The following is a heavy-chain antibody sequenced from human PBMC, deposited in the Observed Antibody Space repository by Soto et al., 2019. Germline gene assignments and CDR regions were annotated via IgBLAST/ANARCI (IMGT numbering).Heavy chain of an antibody. J-gene: IGHJ6*02. CDR1: GFTFSTYW. V-gene: IGHV3-23*01. CDR3: AKAMYYYDSSGIYGMDV. D-gene: IGHD3-22*01. CDR2: ISGSGGST. Sequence: HPGGSLRLSCAASGFTFSTYWMHWVRQAPGKGLVWVSRISGSGGSTYYADSVKGRFTISRDNSKNTLYLQMNSLRAEDTAVYYCAKAMYYYDSSGIYGMDVWGQGTTVTVSS.